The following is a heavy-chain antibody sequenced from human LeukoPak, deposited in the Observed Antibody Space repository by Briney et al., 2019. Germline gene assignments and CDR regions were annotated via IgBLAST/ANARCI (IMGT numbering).Heavy chain of an antibody. J-gene: IGHJ4*02. V-gene: IGHV1-18*01. D-gene: IGHD2-2*02. CDR3: ARGVVVVPAAIGWEFDY. CDR2: ISAYNGNT. CDR1: GYTFTSYG. Sequence: ASVKVSCKASGYTFTSYGISWVRQAPGQGLEWMGWISAYNGNTNYAQELQGRVTMTTDTSTSTAYMELGSLRSDDTAVYYCARGVVVVPAAIGWEFDYWGQGTLVTVSS.